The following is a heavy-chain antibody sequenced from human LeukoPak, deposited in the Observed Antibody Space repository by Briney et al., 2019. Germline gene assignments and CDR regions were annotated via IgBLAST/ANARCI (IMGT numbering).Heavy chain of an antibody. CDR1: GGSFSGYY. Sequence: PSETLSLTCAVYGGSFSGYYWSCIRQPPGKGVEWIGEIIHSGSTNYKPSLKSRVTISVDTSKNQFSLKLSSVTAADTAVYYCARAETLRYFDWLPLFHAFDIWGQGTMVTVSS. V-gene: IGHV4-34*12. CDR2: IIHSGST. D-gene: IGHD3-9*01. J-gene: IGHJ3*02. CDR3: ARAETLRYFDWLPLFHAFDI.